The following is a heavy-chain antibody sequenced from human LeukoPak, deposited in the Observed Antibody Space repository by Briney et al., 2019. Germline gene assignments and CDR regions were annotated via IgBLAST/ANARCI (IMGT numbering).Heavy chain of an antibody. J-gene: IGHJ4*02. D-gene: IGHD2-15*01. V-gene: IGHV1-2*02. CDR2: INPNSGGT. CDR3: ARDGGYCSGGSCYSSFDY. Sequence: GASVKVSCKASGYTFTGYYMHWVRQAPGQGLEWMGWINPNSGGTNYAQKFQGRVTMTRDTSISTAYMELSRLRSDDTAVYYCARDGGYCSGGSCYSSFDYWGQGTLVTVSS. CDR1: GYTFTGYY.